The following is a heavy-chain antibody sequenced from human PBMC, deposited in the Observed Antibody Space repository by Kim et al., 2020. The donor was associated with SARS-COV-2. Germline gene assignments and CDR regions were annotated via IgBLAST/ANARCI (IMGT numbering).Heavy chain of an antibody. CDR3: ARDLLRFGELLRDDAFDI. J-gene: IGHJ3*02. Sequence: GGSLRLSCAASGFTFSSYGMHWVRQAPGKGLEWVAVIWYDGSNKYYADSVKGRFTISRDNSKNTLYLQMNSLRAEDTAVYYCARDLLRFGELLRDDAFDIWGQGTMVTVSS. CDR1: GFTFSSYG. CDR2: IWYDGSNK. D-gene: IGHD3-10*01. V-gene: IGHV3-33*01.